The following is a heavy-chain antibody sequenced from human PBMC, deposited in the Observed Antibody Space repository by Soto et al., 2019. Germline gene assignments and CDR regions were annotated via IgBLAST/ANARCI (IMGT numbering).Heavy chain of an antibody. D-gene: IGHD6-19*01. V-gene: IGHV4-4*07. Sequence: SETLSLTCTVSGGSISSYYWSWIRQPAGKGLEWIGRIYTSGSTNYNPSLKSRVTMSVDTSKNQFSLKLSSVTAADTAVYYCARDGGIFCSSGCIFDYWGQGTLVTVSS. CDR2: IYTSGST. J-gene: IGHJ4*02. CDR1: GGSISSYY. CDR3: ARDGGIFCSSGCIFDY.